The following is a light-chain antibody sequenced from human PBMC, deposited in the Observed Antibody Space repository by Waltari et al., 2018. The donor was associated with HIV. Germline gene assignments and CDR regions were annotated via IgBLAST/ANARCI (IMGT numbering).Light chain of an antibody. Sequence: SYELTQPPSVSVSPGQTARITCSGDALPKQYAYWYQQKPGQAPVLVIYKDSERPSGIPERVSGSSSWTTVTLTISGVQAEDEADYYCQSADSSGTWVFGGGTKLTVL. V-gene: IGLV3-25*03. CDR2: KDS. CDR3: QSADSSGTWV. J-gene: IGLJ3*02. CDR1: ALPKQY.